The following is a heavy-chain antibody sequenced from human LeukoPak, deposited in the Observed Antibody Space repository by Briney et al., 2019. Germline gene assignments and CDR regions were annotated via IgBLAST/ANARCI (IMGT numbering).Heavy chain of an antibody. V-gene: IGHV1-2*02. J-gene: IGHJ5*02. Sequence: ASVKVSCKASGYTFTGYYMHWVRQAPGQGLEWMGWINPNSGGTNYAQKFQGRVTMTRDTSISTAYMELSRLTSDDTAVYFCARESGCDTTNCLAPADWFDPWGQGTLVTVSS. CDR2: INPNSGGT. D-gene: IGHD2-2*01. CDR1: GYTFTGYY. CDR3: ARESGCDTTNCLAPADWFDP.